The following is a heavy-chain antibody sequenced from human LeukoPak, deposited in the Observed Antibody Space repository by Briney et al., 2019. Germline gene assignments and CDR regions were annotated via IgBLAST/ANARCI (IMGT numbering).Heavy chain of an antibody. D-gene: IGHD2-21*01. CDR1: GGSIGSYY. CDR3: ARYSHCGGDCYDAFDI. Sequence: SETLSLTCTVSGGSIGSYYWSWIRQPPGKGLEWIGYIYYSGSTNYNPSLKSRVTISVDTSKNQFSLKLSSVTAADTAVYYCARYSHCGGDCYDAFDIWGQGTMVTVSS. V-gene: IGHV4-59*01. CDR2: IYYSGST. J-gene: IGHJ3*02.